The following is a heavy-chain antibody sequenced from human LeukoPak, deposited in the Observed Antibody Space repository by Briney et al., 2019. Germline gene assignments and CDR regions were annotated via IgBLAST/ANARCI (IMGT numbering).Heavy chain of an antibody. V-gene: IGHV3-9*03. CDR3: AKARGSSWYGNWFDP. CDR2: ISWNSGGI. Sequence: GGSLRLSCAASGFTFDDYAMHWVRQAPGKGLEWVSGISWNSGGIGYADSVKGRFTISRDNAKNSLYLQMNSLRAEDMALYYCAKARGSSWYGNWFDPWGQGTLVTVSS. D-gene: IGHD6-13*01. CDR1: GFTFDDYA. J-gene: IGHJ5*02.